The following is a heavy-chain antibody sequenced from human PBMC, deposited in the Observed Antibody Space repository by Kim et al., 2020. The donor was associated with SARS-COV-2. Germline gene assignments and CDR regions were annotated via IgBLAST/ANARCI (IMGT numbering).Heavy chain of an antibody. CDR1: GFTFSSYG. D-gene: IGHD1-26*01. CDR3: AKDRSGSYGDDAFDI. Sequence: GGSLRLSCAASGFTFSSYGMHWVRQAPGKGLEWVAVISYDGSNKYYADSVKGRFTISRDNSKNTLYLQMNSLRAEDTAVYYCAKDRSGSYGDDAFDIWGQGTMVTVSS. CDR2: ISYDGSNK. J-gene: IGHJ3*02. V-gene: IGHV3-30*18.